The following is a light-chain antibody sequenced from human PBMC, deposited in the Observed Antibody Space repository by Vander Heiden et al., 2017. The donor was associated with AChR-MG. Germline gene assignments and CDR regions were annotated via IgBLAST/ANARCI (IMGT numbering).Light chain of an antibody. CDR1: QSLHES. CDR3: QQRGHWPRT. Sequence: EIVLTQSPATLSLSPGERATLFCRASQSLHESLGWYQQRPGQAPKLLMYLASNRATGIPDRFIGSGSGTVFTLTISSLEPEDFAVYYCQQRGHWPRTFGQRTKVELK. V-gene: IGKV3-11*01. CDR2: LAS. J-gene: IGKJ1*01.